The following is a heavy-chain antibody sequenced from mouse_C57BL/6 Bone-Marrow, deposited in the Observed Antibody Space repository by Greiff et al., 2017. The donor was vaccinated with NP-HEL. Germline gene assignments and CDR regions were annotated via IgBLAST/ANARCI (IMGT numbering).Heavy chain of an antibody. CDR1: GFTFTDYY. D-gene: IGHD4-1*01. CDR3: ARYTSRTGTWFAY. CDR2: IRNKANGYTT. Sequence: EVKLVESGGGLVQPGGSLSLSCAASGFTFTDYYMSWVRQPPGKALEWLGFIRNKANGYTTEYSASVKGLFTISRDNSQSILYLHMNALRAEDSATYYSARYTSRTGTWFAYWGQGTLVTVSA. J-gene: IGHJ3*01. V-gene: IGHV7-3*01.